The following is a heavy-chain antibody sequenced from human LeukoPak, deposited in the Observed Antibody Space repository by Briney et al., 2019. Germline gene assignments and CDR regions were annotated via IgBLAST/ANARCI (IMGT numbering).Heavy chain of an antibody. CDR3: ASRSHYGGNEGPNAFDI. Sequence: SETLSLTCTVSGGSISSYYWSWIRQPPGKGLEWIGYIYYSGGTNYNPSLKSRVTISVDTSKNQFSLKLSSVTAADTAVYYCASRSHYGGNEGPNAFDIWGQGTMVTVSS. CDR2: IYYSGGT. J-gene: IGHJ3*02. V-gene: IGHV4-59*01. D-gene: IGHD4-23*01. CDR1: GGSISSYY.